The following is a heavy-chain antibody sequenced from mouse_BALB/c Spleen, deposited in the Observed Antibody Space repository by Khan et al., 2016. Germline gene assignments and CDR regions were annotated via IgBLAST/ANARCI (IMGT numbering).Heavy chain of an antibody. V-gene: IGHV4-1*02. CDR2: INPDSRTI. D-gene: IGHD1-1*01. J-gene: IGHJ2*01. CDR1: GFDFSRYW. CDR3: GRLYSYGFVAY. Sequence: EVQLVESGGGLVQPGGSLKLSCAASGFDFSRYWMSWVRQAPGKGLEWIGEINPDSRTINYKPSLKDKFIISRDNAKKTPYLQMSKVRSEDTALYYCGRLYSYGFVAYWGQGTTLTVSS.